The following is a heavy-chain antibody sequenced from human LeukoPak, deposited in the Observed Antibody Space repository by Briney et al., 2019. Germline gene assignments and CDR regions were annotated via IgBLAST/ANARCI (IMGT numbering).Heavy chain of an antibody. CDR3: ARGMYGSGSFRYFDY. CDR1: GYTFTSYG. D-gene: IGHD3-10*01. J-gene: IGHJ4*02. Sequence: ASVKVSCKASGYTFTSYGISWVRQAPGQGLEWMGWISAYNGDTNYAQKLQGRVTMTTDTSTSTAYMELSSLRSEDTAVYYCARGMYGSGSFRYFDYWGQGTLVTVSS. V-gene: IGHV1-18*01. CDR2: ISAYNGDT.